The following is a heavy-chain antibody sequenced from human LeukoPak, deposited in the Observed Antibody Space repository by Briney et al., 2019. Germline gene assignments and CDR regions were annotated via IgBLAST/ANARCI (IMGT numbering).Heavy chain of an antibody. V-gene: IGHV3-23*01. J-gene: IGHJ4*02. Sequence: GGSLRLSCAASGFTFSSYAMSWVRQAPGKGLEWVSAISSSGGSTYYADSVKGRFTISRDNSKNTLYLQMYSLRAEDTAVYYCAKLRPGIAAAGPLDYWGQETLVTVSS. D-gene: IGHD6-13*01. CDR2: ISSSGGST. CDR1: GFTFSSYA. CDR3: AKLRPGIAAAGPLDY.